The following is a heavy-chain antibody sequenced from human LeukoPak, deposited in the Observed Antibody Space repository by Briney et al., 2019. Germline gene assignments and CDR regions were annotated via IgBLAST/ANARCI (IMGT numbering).Heavy chain of an antibody. CDR1: GASLRGSN. CDR3: AIGGNGWYFDL. V-gene: IGHV4-34*01. Sequence: SETLSLTCADPGASLRGSNWRWIRQPPGRGLQWIGQIDHSGSAHSIPSLKSRVTISLDTSQSQVSLKGNSVTAADTARFFCAIGGNGWYFDLRGRGTLVTVSS. D-gene: IGHD1-14*01. J-gene: IGHJ2*01. CDR2: IDHSGSA.